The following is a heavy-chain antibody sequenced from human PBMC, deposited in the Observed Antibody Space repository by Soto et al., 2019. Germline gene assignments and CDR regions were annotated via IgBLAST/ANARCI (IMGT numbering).Heavy chain of an antibody. CDR2: ISGSGSST. Sequence: DVQLWESGGGLVQPGGSLRLSCVASGFSFGSYALTWVRQAPGKGLEWVSTISGSGSSTYYADSVKGRLTISRDNFKNTLYLQMNSLRAEDTAVYYCATIRIQNDYWGQGTLVTVSS. CDR1: GFSFGSYA. D-gene: IGHD5-18*01. CDR3: ATIRIQNDY. J-gene: IGHJ4*02. V-gene: IGHV3-23*01.